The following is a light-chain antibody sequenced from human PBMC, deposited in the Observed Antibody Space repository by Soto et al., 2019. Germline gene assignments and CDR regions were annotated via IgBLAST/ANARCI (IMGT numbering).Light chain of an antibody. V-gene: IGLV2-14*01. J-gene: IGLJ3*02. CDR2: EVS. CDR1: SRDVGGYNY. CDR3: SSYTSSSTLV. Sequence: QSALTQPASVSGSPGQSITISCTGTSRDVGGYNYVSWYQQHPGKAPNLMIYEVSNRPSGVSNRFSGSKSGNTASLASSGLQGEDEADYYCSSYTSSSTLVFGGGTKLTVL.